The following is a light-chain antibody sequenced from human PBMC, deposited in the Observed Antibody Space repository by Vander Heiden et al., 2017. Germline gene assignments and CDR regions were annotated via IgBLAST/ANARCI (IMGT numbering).Light chain of an antibody. J-gene: IGKJ1*01. Sequence: DIHVTQSPSTLSASVGDRVTITCRASQNINSWLAWYQEKTGKAPKLLIYKATNLQTGVPGRFSGSGSGTEFTLTISSLQPDDFSTYYCQQYHYLGTFGQGTKVDI. CDR2: KAT. CDR1: QNINSW. V-gene: IGKV1-5*03. CDR3: QQYHYLGT.